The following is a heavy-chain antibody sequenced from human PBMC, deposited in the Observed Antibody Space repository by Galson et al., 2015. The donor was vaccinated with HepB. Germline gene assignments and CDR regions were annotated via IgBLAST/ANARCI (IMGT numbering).Heavy chain of an antibody. CDR3: VKDSRQAIFGVIPRLEY. J-gene: IGHJ4*01. Sequence: SLRLSCAASGFTFSNFAMHWVRQAPGKGLEYVSAIRNNGERTSYTDSVKGRFTISRDNSKNTLYLQMSSLRAEDTAVYYCVKDSRQAIFGVIPRLEYWGQGTLVTVSS. V-gene: IGHV3-64D*06. CDR1: GFTFSNFA. D-gene: IGHD3-3*02. CDR2: IRNNGERT.